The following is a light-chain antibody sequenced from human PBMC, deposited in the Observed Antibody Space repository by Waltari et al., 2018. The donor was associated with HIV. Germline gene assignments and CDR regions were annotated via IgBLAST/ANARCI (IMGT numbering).Light chain of an antibody. V-gene: IGLV2-23*02. CDR2: EVS. CDR3: CAYAGSTTYVI. Sequence: QSALTQPAPVSGSPGQSITISCTGTSSTVGGYNIFSWYQQHPGKAPKLMIYEVSKRPLGVSNRFSGSKSGNTASLTISGLQAEDEADYYCCAYAGSTTYVIFGGGTKLTVL. J-gene: IGLJ2*01. CDR1: SSTVGGYNI.